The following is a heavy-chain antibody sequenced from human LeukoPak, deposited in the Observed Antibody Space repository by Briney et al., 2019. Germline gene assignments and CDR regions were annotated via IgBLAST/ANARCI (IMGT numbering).Heavy chain of an antibody. CDR3: ARGLGIFGVSWFDP. CDR2: INHSGST. J-gene: IGHJ5*02. CDR1: GESFSGYY. D-gene: IGHD3-3*01. V-gene: IGHV4-34*01. Sequence: SETLSLTCAVYGESFSGYYCSWIRQPPGKGLEWIGEINHSGSTNYNPSLKSRVTISVDTSKNQFSLKLSSVTAADTAVYYCARGLGIFGVSWFDPWGQGTLVTVSS.